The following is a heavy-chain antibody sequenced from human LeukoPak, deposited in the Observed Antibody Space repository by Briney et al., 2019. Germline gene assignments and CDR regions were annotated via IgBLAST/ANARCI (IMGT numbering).Heavy chain of an antibody. CDR2: IYSSGSN. CDR3: ARQPTSGREPTSGRPLDY. D-gene: IGHD2-8*01. CDR1: GGSISGYF. V-gene: IGHV4-4*07. J-gene: IGHJ4*02. Sequence: SETLSLTCTVSGGSISGYFWSWIRQTAGKGLEWIGRIYSSGSNNYNPSLKSRVTMSLDTSKNHLSLNLSSVTAADTAVYYCARQPTSGREPTSGRPLDYWGQGTLVTVSS.